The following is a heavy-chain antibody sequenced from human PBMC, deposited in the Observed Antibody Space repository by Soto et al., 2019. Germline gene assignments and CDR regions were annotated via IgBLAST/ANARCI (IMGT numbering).Heavy chain of an antibody. V-gene: IGHV1-3*01. J-gene: IGHJ6*03. CDR3: ARDPGVVVPAARAYYYYYMDV. D-gene: IGHD2-2*01. CDR1: GYTFTSYA. CDR2: INAGNGNT. Sequence: ASVKVSCKASGYTFTSYAMHWVRQAPGQRLEWMGWINAGNGNTKYSQKFQGGVTITRDTSASTAYMELSSLRSEDTAVYYCARDPGVVVPAARAYYYYYMDVWGKGTTVTVSS.